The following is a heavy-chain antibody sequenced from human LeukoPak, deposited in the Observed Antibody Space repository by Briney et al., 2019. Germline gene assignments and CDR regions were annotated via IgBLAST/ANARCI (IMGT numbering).Heavy chain of an antibody. J-gene: IGHJ3*02. CDR3: ARQPRDDAFDI. CDR2: INHSGST. CDR1: GGSFSGYY. V-gene: IGHV4-34*01. Sequence: KTSETLSLTCAVYGGSFSGYYWSWIRQPPGKGLEWIGEINHSGSTNYNPSLKSRVTISVDTSKNQFSLKLSSVTAADTAVYYCARQPRDDAFDIWGQGTMVTVSS.